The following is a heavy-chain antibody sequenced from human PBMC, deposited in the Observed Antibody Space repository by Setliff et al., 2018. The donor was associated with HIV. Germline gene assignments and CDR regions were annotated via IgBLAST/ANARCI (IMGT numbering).Heavy chain of an antibody. Sequence: ASVKVSCKASGDIFNNNAINWVRQAPGQGLEWMGRIIPIFGMANYARKFQGRVTITADKSTSTAYLELSSLTYDDAAIYYCARAEFLGPESDFDIWGQGTMVTVSS. CDR2: IIPIFGMA. J-gene: IGHJ3*02. D-gene: IGHD3-10*01. V-gene: IGHV1-69*04. CDR3: ARAEFLGPESDFDI. CDR1: GDIFNNNA.